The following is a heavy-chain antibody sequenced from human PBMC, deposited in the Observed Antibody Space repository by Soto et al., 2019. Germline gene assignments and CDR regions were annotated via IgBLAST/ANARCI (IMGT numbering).Heavy chain of an antibody. Sequence: QVTLKESGPVLVKPTETLTLTCTVSGFSLSNARMGVSWIRQPPGKALEWLAHIFSNDEKSYSTSLKSRLTISKDTSKSQVVLTMTNMDPVDTATYYCARMGAYCGGDCYSWYNWFDPWGQGTLVTVSS. J-gene: IGHJ5*02. CDR3: ARMGAYCGGDCYSWYNWFDP. D-gene: IGHD2-21*02. CDR2: IFSNDEK. CDR1: GFSLSNARMG. V-gene: IGHV2-26*01.